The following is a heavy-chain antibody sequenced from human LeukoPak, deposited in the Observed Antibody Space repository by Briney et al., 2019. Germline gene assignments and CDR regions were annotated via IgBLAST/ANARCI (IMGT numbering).Heavy chain of an antibody. Sequence: GGSLRLSCAASGFTFSSYGMHWVRQAPGKGLEWVAVIWYDGSNKYYTDSVKGRFTISTDNSKNTLYLQMNSLRAEDTAVYYCAKDREGGSWYDPSGQGTLVTVSS. CDR3: AKDREGGSWYDP. V-gene: IGHV3-33*06. D-gene: IGHD3-10*01. CDR1: GFTFSSYG. J-gene: IGHJ5*02. CDR2: IWYDGSNK.